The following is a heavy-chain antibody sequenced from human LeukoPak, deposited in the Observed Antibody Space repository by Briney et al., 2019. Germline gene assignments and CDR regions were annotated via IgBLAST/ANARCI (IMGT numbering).Heavy chain of an antibody. V-gene: IGHV3-23*01. CDR2: ISGSGGST. CDR1: GFTFSSYA. CDR3: AKGIGVSVIVVVPAAQNPGTFDI. D-gene: IGHD2-2*01. Sequence: GGSLRLSCSASGFTFSSYAMSWVRQAPGKGLEWVSAISGSGGSTYYADSVKGRFTISRDNSKNTLYLQMNSLRAEDTAVYYCAKGIGVSVIVVVPAAQNPGTFDIWGQGTMVTVSS. J-gene: IGHJ3*02.